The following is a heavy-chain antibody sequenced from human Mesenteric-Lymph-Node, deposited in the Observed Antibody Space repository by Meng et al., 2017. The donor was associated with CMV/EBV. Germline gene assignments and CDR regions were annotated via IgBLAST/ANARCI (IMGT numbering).Heavy chain of an antibody. CDR2: INHRGRT. CDR1: GGSFSDYY. J-gene: IGHJ4*02. Sequence: SETLSLTCAVHGGSFSDYYWSWIRQPPGKGLEWIGEINHRGRTNYNPSLKSRLNISVDTSENQFSLKLTSLTAADAAVYYCARRDYYYYDNTGGSFFDKWGQGTLVTVSS. CDR3: ARRDYYYYDNTGGSFFDK. D-gene: IGHD3-22*01. V-gene: IGHV4-34*01.